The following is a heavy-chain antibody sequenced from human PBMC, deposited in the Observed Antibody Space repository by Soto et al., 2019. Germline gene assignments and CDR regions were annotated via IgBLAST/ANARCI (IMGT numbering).Heavy chain of an antibody. Sequence: GGTNYAQKFQGRVTMTRDTSISTAYMELSRLRSDDTAVYYCARGDDSSGYYSVRVRWWFDPWGQGTLVTVSS. D-gene: IGHD3-22*01. CDR3: ARGDDSSGYYSVRVRWWFDP. CDR2: GGT. V-gene: IGHV1-2*02. J-gene: IGHJ5*02.